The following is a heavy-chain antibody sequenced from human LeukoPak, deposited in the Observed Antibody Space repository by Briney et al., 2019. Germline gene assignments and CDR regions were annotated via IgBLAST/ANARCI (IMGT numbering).Heavy chain of an antibody. Sequence: PGGSLRLSCAASGFTFSSHNMNWVRQAPGRGLRWISYITTGSSTIKYADSVKRRFTISRDNTKSSLYLQMTSLRAEDTAVYYCARDRGAVGGLLSYHFYYMDVWGKGTPVTVS. CDR2: ITTGSSTI. CDR1: GFTFSSHN. V-gene: IGHV3-48*01. CDR3: ARDRGAVGGLLSYHFYYMDV. J-gene: IGHJ6*03. D-gene: IGHD3-16*01.